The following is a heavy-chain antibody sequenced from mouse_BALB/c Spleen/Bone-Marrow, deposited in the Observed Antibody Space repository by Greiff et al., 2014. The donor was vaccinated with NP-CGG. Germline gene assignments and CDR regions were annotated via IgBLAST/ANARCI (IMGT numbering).Heavy chain of an antibody. Sequence: LVKTGASVKISCKASGYSSTGYYMHWVKQSHGKSLEWIGYISCYNGATSYNQKFKGKATFTVDTSSSTAYMQXXXXXSXXXXXNYGATSGGAYGYDGGYYFDYWGQGTTLTVSS. D-gene: IGHD2-2*01. CDR3: ATSGGAYGYDGGYYFDY. V-gene: IGHV1S34*01. CDR2: ISCYNGAT. J-gene: IGHJ2*01. CDR1: GYSSTGYY.